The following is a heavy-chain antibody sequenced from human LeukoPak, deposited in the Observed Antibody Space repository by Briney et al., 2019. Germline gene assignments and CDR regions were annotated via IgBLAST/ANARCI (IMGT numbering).Heavy chain of an antibody. Sequence: SETLSLTCNVSGFSLTIGYFWGWIRQPPGKGLEWIGSIFHSGSTYFNPSLKSRVTILLDTSKNQFSLRLRSVTAADTAVYYCARDYGSGISFDYWGQGILVTVSS. CDR3: ARDYGSGISFDY. J-gene: IGHJ4*02. CDR1: GFSLTIGYF. CDR2: IFHSGST. V-gene: IGHV4-38-2*02. D-gene: IGHD3-10*01.